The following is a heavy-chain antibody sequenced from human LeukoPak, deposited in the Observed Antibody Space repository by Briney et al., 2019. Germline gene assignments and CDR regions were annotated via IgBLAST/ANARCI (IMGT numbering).Heavy chain of an antibody. Sequence: GGSLRLSCAASGFTFSSYWMSWVRQAPGKGLEWVANMKQDGSEKYYVDSVKGRFTISRDNAKNSLYLQMNSLRAEDTAVYYCAREFGYQLEDAFDIWGQGTMVTVSS. CDR1: GFTFSSYW. J-gene: IGHJ3*02. D-gene: IGHD2-2*01. CDR3: AREFGYQLEDAFDI. V-gene: IGHV3-7*03. CDR2: MKQDGSEK.